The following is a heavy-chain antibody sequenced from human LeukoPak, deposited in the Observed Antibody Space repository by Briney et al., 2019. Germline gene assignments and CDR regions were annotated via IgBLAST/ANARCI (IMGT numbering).Heavy chain of an antibody. D-gene: IGHD3-10*01. V-gene: IGHV4-34*01. CDR3: ASLYYYGSGSYYSY. J-gene: IGHJ4*02. CDR1: GGSFSGYY. CDR2: INHSGST. Sequence: SETLSLTCAVYGGSFSGYYWSWIRQPPGKGLEWIGEINHSGSTNYNPSLKSRVTISVDTSKNQFSLKLSSVTAADTAVYYCASLYYYGSGSYYSYWGQGTLVTVSS.